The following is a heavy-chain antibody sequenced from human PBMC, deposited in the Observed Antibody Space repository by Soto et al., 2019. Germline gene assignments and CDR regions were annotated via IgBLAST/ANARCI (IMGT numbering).Heavy chain of an antibody. CDR1: GFTFRSYG. V-gene: IGHV3-33*01. CDR2: VWFDGSNK. Sequence: QVHLVESGGGVVQPGRSLRLSCAASGFTFRSYGMHWVRQAADKGLEWVATVWFDGSNKYYADSVKGRFTISRDNSKNTLYLQMNSLRVEDTAVYYCATDYYYDASGYVPSDFWGQGTLVTVSS. D-gene: IGHD3-22*01. J-gene: IGHJ4*02. CDR3: ATDYYYDASGYVPSDF.